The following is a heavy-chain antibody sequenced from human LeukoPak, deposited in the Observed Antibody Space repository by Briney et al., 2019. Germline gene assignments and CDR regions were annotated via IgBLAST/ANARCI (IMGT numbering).Heavy chain of an antibody. Sequence: GGSLRLSCAASGLTFSTYWMTWVRQAPGKGLEWVANIKQDGSEKNYVDSVKGRFTISRDNAKNSLYLQMNSLRVEDTAVYYCAGGIAMVRGGDVWGKGTTVTVSP. CDR3: AGGIAMVRGGDV. CDR1: GLTFSTYW. J-gene: IGHJ6*04. D-gene: IGHD3-10*01. V-gene: IGHV3-7*01. CDR2: IKQDGSEK.